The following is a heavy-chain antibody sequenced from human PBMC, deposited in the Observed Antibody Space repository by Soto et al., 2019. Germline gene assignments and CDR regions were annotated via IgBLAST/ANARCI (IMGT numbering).Heavy chain of an antibody. CDR2: ISYDGSNK. D-gene: IGHD2-21*02. V-gene: IGHV3-30*18. J-gene: IGHJ6*02. CDR1: GFTFSSYG. Sequence: QVQLVESGGGVVQPGRSLRLSCAASGFTFSSYGMHWVRQAPGKGLEWVAVISYDGSNKYYADSVKGRFTISRDNSKNTLYLQMNSLRAEDTAVYYCAKGRVTAIPNYYYYYGMDVWGQGTTVTVSS. CDR3: AKGRVTAIPNYYYYYGMDV.